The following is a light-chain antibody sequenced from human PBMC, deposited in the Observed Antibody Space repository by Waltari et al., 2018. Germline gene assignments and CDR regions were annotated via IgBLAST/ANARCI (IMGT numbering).Light chain of an antibody. CDR1: QVISSY. V-gene: IGKV1-9*01. CDR3: QQYNNWPPT. J-gene: IGKJ4*01. CDR2: AAS. Sequence: DIQLTQSPSFLSASIGDRVTITCRASQVISSYLAWYQQKPGKAPKLLIYAASTLQSGVPSRFSGSGSGTEFTLTISSLQPEDLAIYYCQQYNNWPPTFGGGTKVEIK.